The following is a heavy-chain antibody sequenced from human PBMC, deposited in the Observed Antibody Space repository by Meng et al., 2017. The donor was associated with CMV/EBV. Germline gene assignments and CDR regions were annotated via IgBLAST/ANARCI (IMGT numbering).Heavy chain of an antibody. V-gene: IGHV1-69*10. CDR1: GGTFSSYA. CDR3: ASAPDIVVVPAAIPGYYYGMDV. CDR2: IIPILGIA. Sequence: SVKVSCKASGGTFSSYAISWVRQAPGQGLEWMGGIIPILGIANYAQKFQGRVTITADKSTSTAYMELSSLRSEDTAVYYCASAPDIVVVPAAIPGYYYGMDVWGQETTVTVSS. D-gene: IGHD2-2*02. J-gene: IGHJ6*02.